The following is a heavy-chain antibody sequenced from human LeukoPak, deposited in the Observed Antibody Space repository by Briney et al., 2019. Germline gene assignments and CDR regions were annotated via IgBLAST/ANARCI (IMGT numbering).Heavy chain of an antibody. D-gene: IGHD4-11*01. Sequence: SETLSLTCTVSGVSIRAYYWSWLRQPPGKGLEWIGYKSGAGRDLYNPSLKSRVTISVDASENQFSLSLRSVTAADTAMYYCARTTRVTPDGRAEYFEDWGQGTLVIVSS. CDR3: ARTTRVTPDGRAEYFED. V-gene: IGHV4-59*03. CDR1: GVSIRAYY. J-gene: IGHJ1*01. CDR2: KSGAGRD.